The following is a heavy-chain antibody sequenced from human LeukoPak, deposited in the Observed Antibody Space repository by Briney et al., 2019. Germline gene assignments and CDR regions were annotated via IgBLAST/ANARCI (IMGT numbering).Heavy chain of an antibody. D-gene: IGHD3-3*01. CDR1: GGTSSSYA. CDR3: ARPGGDDFWSGYYPH. Sequence: SVKVSCKASGGTSSSYAISWVRQAPGQGLEWMGGIIPIFDTANYAQKFQGRVTITADESTSTAYMELSSLRSEDTAVYYCARPGGDDFWSGYYPHWGQGTLVTVSS. V-gene: IGHV1-69*13. CDR2: IIPIFDTA. J-gene: IGHJ4*02.